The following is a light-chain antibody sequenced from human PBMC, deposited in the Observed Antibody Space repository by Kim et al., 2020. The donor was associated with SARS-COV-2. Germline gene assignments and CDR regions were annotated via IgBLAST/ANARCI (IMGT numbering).Light chain of an antibody. CDR3: QQYDNLPPLT. Sequence: SVRDRVTITCQASQDISNYLNWYQQKPGKAPKLLIYDASNLETGVPSRFSGSGSGTDFTFTISSLQPEDIATYYCQQYDNLPPLTFGGGTKVDIK. V-gene: IGKV1-33*01. J-gene: IGKJ4*01. CDR2: DAS. CDR1: QDISNY.